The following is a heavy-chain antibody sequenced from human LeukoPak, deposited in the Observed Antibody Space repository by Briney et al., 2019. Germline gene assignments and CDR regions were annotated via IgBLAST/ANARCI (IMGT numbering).Heavy chain of an antibody. V-gene: IGHV3-30*18. J-gene: IGHJ4*02. CDR2: ISYDGSNK. CDR3: AKETKGSSWYEVFDY. D-gene: IGHD6-13*01. CDR1: GFTFSSYG. Sequence: PGRSLRLSCAASGFTFSSYGMHWVRQAPGKGLEWVAVISYDGSNKYYADSVKGRFTISRDNSKNTLYLPMNSLRAEDTAVYYCAKETKGSSWYEVFDYWGQGTLVTVPS.